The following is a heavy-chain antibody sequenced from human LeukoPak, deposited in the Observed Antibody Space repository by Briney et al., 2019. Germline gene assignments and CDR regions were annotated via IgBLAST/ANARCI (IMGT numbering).Heavy chain of an antibody. CDR3: ARVRQRYSSGWYEGGNWFDP. J-gene: IGHJ5*02. CDR2: IRYDGSSN. CDR1: GFTFSSYG. Sequence: GGSLRLSCAASGFTFSSYGMHWVRQAPGKGLEWVAFIRYDGSSNYYADSVKGRFIISRDNSKNTLHLQMNSLRAEDTAVYYCARVRQRYSSGWYEGGNWFDPWGQGTLVTVSS. D-gene: IGHD6-19*01. V-gene: IGHV3-30*02.